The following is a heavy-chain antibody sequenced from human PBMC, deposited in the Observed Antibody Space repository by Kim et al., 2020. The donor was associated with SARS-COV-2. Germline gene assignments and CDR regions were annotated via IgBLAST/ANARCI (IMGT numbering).Heavy chain of an antibody. CDR2: IYYTGDT. J-gene: IGHJ5*02. Sequence: SETLSLTCTVSGGSVSSSNYYWGWVRQPPGKGLEWIGNIYYTGDTYYNPSLKSRVTISIDTSNNHFSLKLSSLTAADTAVYYCARLEYSSSSRLFDPWGQGTRVTVSP. D-gene: IGHD6-6*01. CDR3: ARLEYSSSSRLFDP. V-gene: IGHV4-39*02. CDR1: GGSVSSSNYY.